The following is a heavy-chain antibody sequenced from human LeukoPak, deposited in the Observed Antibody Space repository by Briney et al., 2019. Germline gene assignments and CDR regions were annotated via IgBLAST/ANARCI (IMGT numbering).Heavy chain of an antibody. CDR3: ARLTKNDSGSFRFGKKKRGYMDV. V-gene: IGHV4-39*07. CDR2: IYYSGST. Sequence: SETLSLTCTVSGGSISSSSYYWGWIRQPPGKGLEWIGSIYYSGSTYYNPSLKSRVTISVDTSKNQFSLKLSSVTAADTAVYYCARLTKNDSGSFRFGKKKRGYMDVWGKGTTVTISS. J-gene: IGHJ6*03. CDR1: GGSISSSSYY. D-gene: IGHD3-10*01.